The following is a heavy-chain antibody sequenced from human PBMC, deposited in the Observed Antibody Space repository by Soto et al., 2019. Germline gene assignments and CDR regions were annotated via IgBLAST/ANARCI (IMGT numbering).Heavy chain of an antibody. CDR3: ARCSLVVIPVPGFDP. V-gene: IGHV4-31*03. CDR1: GGSISSGGYY. D-gene: IGHD2-15*01. Sequence: QVQLQESGPGLVKPSQTLSLTCTVSGGSISSGGYYWSWIRQHPGRGLEWIGYIYYNGNTYYNPSRKSRVTVSVDTSKNQFSLNVRSVTAADTAVYYCARCSLVVIPVPGFDPWGQGTLVTVSS. CDR2: IYYNGNT. J-gene: IGHJ5*02.